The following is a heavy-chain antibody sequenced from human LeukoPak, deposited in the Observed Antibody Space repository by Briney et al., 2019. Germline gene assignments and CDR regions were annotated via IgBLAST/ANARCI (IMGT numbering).Heavy chain of an antibody. V-gene: IGHV3-23*01. J-gene: IGHJ3*02. Sequence: GGSLRLSCAASGFTLSSYAMSWARQAPGKGLEWVSAISGSGGSTYYADSVKGRFTISRDNSKNTLYLQMNSLRAEDTAVYYCASDSGSFGGAFDIWGQGTMVTVSS. CDR3: ASDSGSFGGAFDI. CDR1: GFTLSSYA. CDR2: ISGSGGST. D-gene: IGHD1-26*01.